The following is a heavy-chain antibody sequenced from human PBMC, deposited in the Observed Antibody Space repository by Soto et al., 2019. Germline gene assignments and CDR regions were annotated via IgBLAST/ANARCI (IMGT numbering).Heavy chain of an antibody. Sequence: QVQLVQSGAEVKKPGSSVKVSCKASGGTFSSYTISWVRQAPGQGLEGMGRIIPILGIANYAQKFPGRVTITADKSTSTAYMELSSLRSEDTAVYYCARDPNRGYRGAWGQGTMVTVSS. J-gene: IGHJ4*02. CDR2: IIPILGIA. D-gene: IGHD5-18*01. CDR3: ARDPNRGYRGA. V-gene: IGHV1-69*08. CDR1: GGTFSSYT.